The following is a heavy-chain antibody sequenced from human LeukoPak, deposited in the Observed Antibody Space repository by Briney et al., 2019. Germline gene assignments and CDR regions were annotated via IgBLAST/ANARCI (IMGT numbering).Heavy chain of an antibody. V-gene: IGHV4-59*01. D-gene: IGHD3-16*01. Sequence: PSETLSLTCTVSGDSISGYHWCWIRQPPGKGRAWIGYIYYSWSTNHNPPRKRRVTISVDPSKNQLPLKPTTVTAADTAVYYCARGLGYQHFDFWGQGTLVTVS. CDR2: IYYSWST. CDR3: ARGLGYQHFDF. CDR1: GDSISGYH. J-gene: IGHJ4*02.